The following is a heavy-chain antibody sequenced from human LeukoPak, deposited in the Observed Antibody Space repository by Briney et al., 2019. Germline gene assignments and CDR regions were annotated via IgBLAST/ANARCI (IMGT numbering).Heavy chain of an antibody. Sequence: PGGSLRLSCAASGFTFTTYWMTWVRQAPGKGLEWVSSISISSNYIYYADSVKGRFTISRDNAKNSLYLQVNSLRAEDTAVYCCARGSRLGVVGRDAFDIWGQGTVVTVSS. CDR2: ISISSNYI. CDR3: ARGSRLGVVGRDAFDI. CDR1: GFTFTTYW. V-gene: IGHV3-21*01. J-gene: IGHJ3*02. D-gene: IGHD3-3*01.